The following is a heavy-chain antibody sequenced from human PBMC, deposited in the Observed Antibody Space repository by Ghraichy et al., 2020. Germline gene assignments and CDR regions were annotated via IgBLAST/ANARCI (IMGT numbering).Heavy chain of an antibody. D-gene: IGHD2-21*01. CDR1: GFIFNNYA. J-gene: IGHJ1*01. Sequence: GGSLRLSCAASGFIFNNYAMSWVRQAPGKGLEWVATISGSGGSLYYADSVKGRFTISRDNSKNTQYLQLNSLRPEDTAVYYCARVLSAYFGAIVDWGQGTLLTVAS. CDR3: ARVLSAYFGAIVD. CDR2: ISGSGGSL. V-gene: IGHV3-23*01.